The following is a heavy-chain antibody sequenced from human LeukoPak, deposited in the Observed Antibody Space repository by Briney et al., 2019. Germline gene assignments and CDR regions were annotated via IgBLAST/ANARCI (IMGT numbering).Heavy chain of an antibody. CDR3: ARSRITIFGVYDY. CDR2: ISSSGSTI. J-gene: IGHJ4*02. Sequence: PGGSLRLSCAASGFTFSDYYMRWIRQAPGKGLEWVSYISSSGSTIYYADSVKGRFTISRDNAKNSLYLQMNSLRAEDTAVYYCARSRITIFGVYDYWGQGTLVTVSS. CDR1: GFTFSDYY. D-gene: IGHD3-3*01. V-gene: IGHV3-11*01.